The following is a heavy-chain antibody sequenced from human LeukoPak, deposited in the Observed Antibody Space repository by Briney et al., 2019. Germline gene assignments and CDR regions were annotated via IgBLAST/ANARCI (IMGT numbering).Heavy chain of an antibody. CDR1: GFTFSGFA. V-gene: IGHV3-73*01. D-gene: IGHD4-23*01. CDR2: IRSKANNYAT. Sequence: GGSLSLSCAVSGFTFSGFAMHWVRQASGKGREWVGRIRSKANNYATAYSASVKGRFTISRDDSRNTAYLQMNSLKTEDTAVYYCTSLDYSDNSHYFDYWGQGTLVTVSS. J-gene: IGHJ4*02. CDR3: TSLDYSDNSHYFDY.